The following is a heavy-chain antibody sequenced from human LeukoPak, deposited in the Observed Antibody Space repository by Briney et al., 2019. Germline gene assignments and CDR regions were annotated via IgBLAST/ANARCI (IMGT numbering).Heavy chain of an antibody. Sequence: SVKVSCKASGYTFTSHGFSWVRQAPGQGLERMGWINTYIGNTNYAQKFQGRVTVTTDTSTSTAYMELRSLRSDDTAVYYCARDDYYDSSGYYTLWGQGTLVTVSS. V-gene: IGHV1-18*01. D-gene: IGHD3-22*01. CDR1: GYTFTSHG. CDR3: ARDDYYDSSGYYTL. J-gene: IGHJ1*01. CDR2: INTYIGNT.